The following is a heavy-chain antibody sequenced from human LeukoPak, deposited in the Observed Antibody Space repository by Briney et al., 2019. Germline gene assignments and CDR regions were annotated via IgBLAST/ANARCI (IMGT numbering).Heavy chain of an antibody. CDR1: GGSFSGYY. CDR3: ARASKYYDFWSGYFQPALDY. V-gene: IGHV4-34*01. J-gene: IGHJ4*02. D-gene: IGHD3-3*01. CDR2: INHSGST. Sequence: SETLSLTCAVYGGSFSGYYWSCIRQPPGKGLEWIGEINHSGSTNYNPSLKSRVTISVDTSKNQFSLKLSSVTAADTAVYYCARASKYYDFWSGYFQPALDYWGQGTLVTVSS.